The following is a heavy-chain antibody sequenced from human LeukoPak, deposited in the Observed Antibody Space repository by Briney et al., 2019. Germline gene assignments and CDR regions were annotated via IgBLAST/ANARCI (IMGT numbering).Heavy chain of an antibody. Sequence: QPGGSLRLSCATSGFSFSSNWMSWVRQAPGKGLEWVASMNQDGGSLHYIDSVKGRFTISRDNAKNSLFLQMNSLRVADTGVYYCASLLGSETGGNYWAQGILVTVSS. CDR2: MNQDGGSL. D-gene: IGHD1-14*01. CDR1: GFSFSSNW. CDR3: ASLLGSETGGNY. V-gene: IGHV3-7*01. J-gene: IGHJ4*02.